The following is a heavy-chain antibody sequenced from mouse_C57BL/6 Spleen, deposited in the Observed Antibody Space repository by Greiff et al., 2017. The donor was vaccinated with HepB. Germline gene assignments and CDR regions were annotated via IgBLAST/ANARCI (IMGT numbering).Heavy chain of an antibody. J-gene: IGHJ1*03. CDR1: GYTFTSYG. CDR2: IYPRSGNT. CDR3: ARITTVVATRYFDV. D-gene: IGHD1-1*01. V-gene: IGHV1-81*01. Sequence: QVQLQQSGAELARPGASVKLSCKASGYTFTSYGISWVKQRTGQGLEWIGEIYPRSGNTYYNEKFKGKATLTADKSSSTAYMELRSLTSEDSAVYFWARITTVVATRYFDVWGTGTTVTVSS.